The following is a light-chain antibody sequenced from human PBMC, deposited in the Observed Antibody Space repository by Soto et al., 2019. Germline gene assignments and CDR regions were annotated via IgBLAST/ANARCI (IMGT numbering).Light chain of an antibody. J-gene: IGKJ1*01. Sequence: EIVLTQSPGTLSLSPGERATLSCRASQSVSSYYLAWYQQKPGQAPRLLIYGASYRATGIPDRFIGSGSGTDFTLTISRLEPEDFAVYYCQHYITSLTTFGQGTKVDIK. CDR3: QHYITSLTT. V-gene: IGKV3-20*01. CDR2: GAS. CDR1: QSVSSYY.